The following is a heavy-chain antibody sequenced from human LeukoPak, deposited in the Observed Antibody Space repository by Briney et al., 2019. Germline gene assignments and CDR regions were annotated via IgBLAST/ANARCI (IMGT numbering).Heavy chain of an antibody. D-gene: IGHD2-2*01. CDR2: INHSGST. CDR3: ARGVGLWVRLGYCSSTSCSRYFDY. J-gene: IGHJ4*02. CDR1: GGSFSGYY. Sequence: PSETLSLTCAVYGGSFSGYYWSWIRQPPGKGLEWIGEINHSGSTNYNPSLKSRVTISVDTSKNQFSLKLSSVTAADTAVYYCARGVGLWVRLGYCSSTSCSRYFDYWGQGTLVTVSS. V-gene: IGHV4-34*01.